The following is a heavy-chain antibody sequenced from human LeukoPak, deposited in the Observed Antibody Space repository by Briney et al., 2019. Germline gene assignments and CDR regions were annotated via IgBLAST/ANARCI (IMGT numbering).Heavy chain of an antibody. CDR3: ARDSSGYQ. CDR2: IKEDGSEK. V-gene: IGHV3-7*01. Sequence: QSGGSLRLSCAASGFTFSTYWMSWVRQAPGKGLEWVASIKEDGSEKYHGDSVKGRFTISRDNAKNSLYLEMNSLRVEDTAVYYCARDSSGYQWGQGTLVTVSS. D-gene: IGHD3-22*01. CDR1: GFTFSTYW. J-gene: IGHJ4*02.